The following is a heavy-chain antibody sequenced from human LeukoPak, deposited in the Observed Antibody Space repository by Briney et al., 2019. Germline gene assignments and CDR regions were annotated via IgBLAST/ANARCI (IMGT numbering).Heavy chain of an antibody. CDR2: IYTSGST. CDR3: GRTEYCTNGVSEEANS. J-gene: IGHJ4*02. Sequence: PSETLSLTCTVSGGSISSGSYYWSWIRQPAGKGLEWIGRIYTSGSTNYNPSLKSRVTISVDTSKNQFSLKLSSVTASDTSGYYCGRTEYCTNGVSEEANSWGQGTLVTVSS. V-gene: IGHV4-61*02. CDR1: GGSISSGSYY. D-gene: IGHD2-8*01.